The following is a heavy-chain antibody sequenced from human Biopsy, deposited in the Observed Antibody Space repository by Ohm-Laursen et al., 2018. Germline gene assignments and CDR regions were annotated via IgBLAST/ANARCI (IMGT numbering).Heavy chain of an antibody. CDR1: GGSFTGHY. J-gene: IGHJ1*01. D-gene: IGHD4-23*01. V-gene: IGHV4-59*11. Sequence: TLSLTCTVSGGSFTGHYWSWIRQPPGKGLEWIGHISHTGYTSFKSSLKSRVTISLDTSRKHFSLRLTSLAAADTAVYYCARGSNEYGGLYFPHWGQGTLVTVSS. CDR3: ARGSNEYGGLYFPH. CDR2: ISHTGYT.